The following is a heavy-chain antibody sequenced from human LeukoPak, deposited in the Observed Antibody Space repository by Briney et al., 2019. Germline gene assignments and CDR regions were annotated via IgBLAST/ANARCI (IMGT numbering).Heavy chain of an antibody. Sequence: GSSVKVSCKASGGTFSSYAISWVRQAPGQGLEWMGRIIPILGIANYAQKFQGRVTITADKSTSTAYMELSSLRSEDTAVYYCARSSSRYYFDYWGQGTLVTVSS. V-gene: IGHV1-69*04. D-gene: IGHD2-2*01. CDR1: GGTFSSYA. CDR2: IIPILGIA. J-gene: IGHJ4*02. CDR3: ARSSSRYYFDY.